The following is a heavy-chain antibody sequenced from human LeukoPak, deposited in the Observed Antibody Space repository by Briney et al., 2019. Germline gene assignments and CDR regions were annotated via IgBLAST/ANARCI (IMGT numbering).Heavy chain of an antibody. J-gene: IGHJ3*02. D-gene: IGHD6-19*01. CDR3: ARRLGPTVAGLEGSHAFDI. CDR1: GGTFSSYA. V-gene: IGHV1-69*04. Sequence: GASVKVSCKASGGTFSSYAIGWVRQAPGQGLEWMGRIIPILGIANYAQKFQGRVTITADKSTSTAYMELSSLRSEDTAVYYCARRLGPTVAGLEGSHAFDIWGQGTMVTVSS. CDR2: IIPILGIA.